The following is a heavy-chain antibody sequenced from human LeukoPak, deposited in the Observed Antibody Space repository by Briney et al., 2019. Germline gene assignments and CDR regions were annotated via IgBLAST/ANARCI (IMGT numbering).Heavy chain of an antibody. V-gene: IGHV3-48*03. J-gene: IGHJ6*04. CDR2: ISSSGSTI. CDR1: GFTFSSSA. D-gene: IGHD3-10*02. Sequence: GGSLRLSCAASGFTFSSSAMSWVRQAPGKGLEWVSYISSSGSTIYYADSVKGRFTISRDDAKNSLYLQMNSQRAEDTAVYYCAELGITMIGGVWGKGTTVTISS. CDR3: AELGITMIGGV.